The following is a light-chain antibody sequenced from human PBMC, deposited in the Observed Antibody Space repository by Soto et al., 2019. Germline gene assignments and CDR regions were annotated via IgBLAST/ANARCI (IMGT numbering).Light chain of an antibody. CDR2: WAS. V-gene: IGKV4-1*01. CDR3: QQYYGTPHT. CDR1: QSVLYTSKNKNY. J-gene: IGKJ2*01. Sequence: DIVMTQSPDSLAVSLGERATINCKSSQSVLYTSKNKNYLAWYQKKPGQPPKLLIYWASTRESGVPDRFSGSGFGTDFALTISSLQAEDVAVYYCQQYYGTPHTFGQGTKLEI.